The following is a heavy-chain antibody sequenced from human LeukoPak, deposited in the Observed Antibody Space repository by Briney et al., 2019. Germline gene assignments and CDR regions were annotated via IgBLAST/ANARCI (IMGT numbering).Heavy chain of an antibody. CDR1: GGSISSGGYY. Sequence: SETLSLTCTVSGGSISSGGYYWSWIRQHPGTGLEWIGYIYYSGSTYYNPSLKSRVTISVDTSKNQFSLKLSSVTAADTAVYYCRSYYYYGMDVWGQGTTVTVSS. CDR3: RSYYYYGMDV. CDR2: IYYSGST. V-gene: IGHV4-31*09. J-gene: IGHJ6*02.